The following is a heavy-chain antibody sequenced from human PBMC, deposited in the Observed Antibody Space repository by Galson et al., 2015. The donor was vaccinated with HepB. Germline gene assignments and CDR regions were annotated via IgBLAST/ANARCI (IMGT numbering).Heavy chain of an antibody. CDR2: IWSDGSEK. Sequence: SLRLSCAASGFVFSAFGMHWVRQAPGKGLEWVAVIWSDGSEKYYADSVKGRFTISRDNSKNTLYLQMNSLRAEDTAVYYCAKDPIAVAGVRYFDYWGQGTLVTVSS. V-gene: IGHV3-33*06. CDR1: GFVFSAFG. CDR3: AKDPIAVAGVRYFDY. D-gene: IGHD6-19*01. J-gene: IGHJ4*02.